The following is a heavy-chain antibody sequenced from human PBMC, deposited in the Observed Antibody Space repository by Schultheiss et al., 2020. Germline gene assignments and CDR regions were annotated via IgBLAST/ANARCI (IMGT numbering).Heavy chain of an antibody. CDR1: GFTFSSYS. CDR3: ARDRGGGSCYDY. V-gene: IGHV3-21*01. J-gene: IGHJ4*02. CDR2: ISSSSSYI. D-gene: IGHD2-15*01. Sequence: GGSLRLSCAASGFTFSSYSMNWVRQAPGKGLEWVSSISSSSSYIYYADSVKGRFTISRDNAKNSLYLQMNSLRADYTAVYYCARDRGGGSCYDYWGQGTLVTVSS.